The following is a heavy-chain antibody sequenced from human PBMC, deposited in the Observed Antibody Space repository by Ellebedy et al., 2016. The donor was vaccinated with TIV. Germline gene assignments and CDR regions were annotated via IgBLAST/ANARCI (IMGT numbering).Heavy chain of an antibody. CDR1: GGSINNVLSY. D-gene: IGHD2/OR15-2a*01. Sequence: SETLSLTXSVSGGSINNVLSYWTWIRQPPGKGLEWIAIICNSGNSYYNPSLKSRVTIFVDTSKNQFSLKVTSVTATDTAIYYCARHAFDASDFHYMDVWGKGNTVTVSS. V-gene: IGHV4-39*01. J-gene: IGHJ6*03. CDR3: ARHAFDASDFHYMDV. CDR2: ICNSGNS.